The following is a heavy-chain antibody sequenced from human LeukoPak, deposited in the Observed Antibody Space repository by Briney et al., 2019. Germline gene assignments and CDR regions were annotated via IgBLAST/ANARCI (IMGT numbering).Heavy chain of an antibody. J-gene: IGHJ4*02. CDR1: GASISSSGYY. D-gene: IGHD1-26*01. V-gene: IGHV4-30-2*01. CDR3: ARGIRIVGAIPDGYFDD. Sequence: SETLSLTCTVSGASISSSGYYWSWIRQPPGKGLEWIGYIYHSGSTHYNPSLKSRVTISVDRSKNQFSLKLSSVTAADTAVYYCARGIRIVGAIPDGYFDDWGQGTLVTVSS. CDR2: IYHSGST.